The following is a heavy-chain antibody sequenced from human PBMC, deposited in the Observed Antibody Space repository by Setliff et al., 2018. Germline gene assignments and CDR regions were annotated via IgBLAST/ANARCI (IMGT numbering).Heavy chain of an antibody. Sequence: GASVKVSCKASGYTFTSYAMHWVRQAPGQRLEWMGWINAGNGNTKYSQKFQGRVTITRNTSANTADMELSSLRSEDTAVYYCARDTYIGDFWSGYYIQGQFDPWGQGTLVTVSS. CDR3: ARDTYIGDFWSGYYIQGQFDP. CDR2: INAGNGNT. D-gene: IGHD3-3*01. V-gene: IGHV1-3*01. J-gene: IGHJ5*02. CDR1: GYTFTSYA.